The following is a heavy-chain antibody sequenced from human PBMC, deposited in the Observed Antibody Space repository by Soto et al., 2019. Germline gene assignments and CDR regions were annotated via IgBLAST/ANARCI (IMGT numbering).Heavy chain of an antibody. V-gene: IGHV1-69*01. D-gene: IGHD6-13*01. CDR3: AREMSRTQPNFDY. J-gene: IGHJ4*02. CDR1: GGTFSSYA. CDR2: IIPIFGTA. Sequence: QVQLVQSGAEVKKPGSSVKVSCKASGGTFSSYAISWVRQAPGQGLEWMGGIIPIFGTANYAQKFQGSVTITGDESTSTAYMELSSLRSEDTAVYYCAREMSRTQPNFDYWGQGTLVTVSS.